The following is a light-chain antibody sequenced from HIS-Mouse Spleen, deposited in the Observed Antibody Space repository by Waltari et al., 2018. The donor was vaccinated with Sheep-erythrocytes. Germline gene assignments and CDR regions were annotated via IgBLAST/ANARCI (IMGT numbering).Light chain of an antibody. V-gene: IGLV2-11*01. J-gene: IGLJ1*01. CDR1: SSAVGGYNY. CDR3: CSYAGSYNHV. Sequence: QSALTQPRSVSGSPGQSVTISCTGTSSAVGGYNYASWYQQHPGKAPKLMIYDVSKRPSGVPDRFYGSKSGNTASLTISGLQAEDEADYYCCSYAGSYNHVFATGTKVTVL. CDR2: DVS.